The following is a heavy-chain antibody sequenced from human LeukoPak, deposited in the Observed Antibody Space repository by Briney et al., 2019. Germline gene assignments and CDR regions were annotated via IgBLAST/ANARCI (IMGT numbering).Heavy chain of an antibody. CDR2: INQDGSEK. J-gene: IGHJ4*02. Sequence: GGSLRLSFAVSGLTLGGYWRSGFRQAPGKGLEWVANINQDGSEKYFVDSVRGRFTISRDNAKNSLHLQMNTLRAEDTAVYYCARERDGRFFDYWGQGTLVTVSS. D-gene: IGHD5-24*01. CDR3: ARERDGRFFDY. V-gene: IGHV3-7*01. CDR1: GLTLGGYW.